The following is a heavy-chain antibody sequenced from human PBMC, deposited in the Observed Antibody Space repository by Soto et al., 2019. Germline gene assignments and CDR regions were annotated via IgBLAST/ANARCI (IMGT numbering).Heavy chain of an antibody. CDR1: GYTFTSYG. V-gene: IGHV1-18*01. CDR3: ARHNPQWPNWFAP. J-gene: IGHJ5*02. Sequence: ASVKVSCKASGYTFTSYGISWVRQAPGQGLEWVGWISGYDGNTDYAHRFRGRVTMTTDTPTNTAYMDLRSLRSDDTAVYYCARHNPQWPNWFAPGGQETRVTVS. CDR2: ISGYDGNT. D-gene: IGHD1-1*01.